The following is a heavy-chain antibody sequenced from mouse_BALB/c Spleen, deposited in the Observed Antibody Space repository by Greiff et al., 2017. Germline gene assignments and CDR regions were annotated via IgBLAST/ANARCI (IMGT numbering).Heavy chain of an antibody. J-gene: IGHJ3*01. Sequence: QVQLKESGAELARPGASVKLSCKASGYTFTSYWMQWVKQRPGQGLEWIGAIYPGDGDTRYTQKFKGKATLTADKSSSTAYMQLSSLASEDSAVYYCARGGYYYGSSLAYWGQGTLVTVSA. CDR3: ARGGYYYGSSLAY. D-gene: IGHD1-1*01. CDR2: IYPGDGDT. CDR1: GYTFTSYW. V-gene: IGHV1-87*01.